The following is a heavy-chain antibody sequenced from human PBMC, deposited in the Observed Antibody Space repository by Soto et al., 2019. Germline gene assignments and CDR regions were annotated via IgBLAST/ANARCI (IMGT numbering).Heavy chain of an antibody. J-gene: IGHJ6*02. D-gene: IGHD6-13*01. CDR3: AREGIAAAGTMVYYYYGMDV. CDR2: IIPIFGTA. CDR1: GGTFSSYA. V-gene: IGHV1-69*01. Sequence: QVQLVQSGAEVKKPGSSVKVSCKASGGTFSSYAISWVRQAPGQGLEWMGGIIPIFGTANYAQKFQGRVTITADESTSTAYMELGSLRSEDTAVYYCAREGIAAAGTMVYYYYGMDVWGQGTTVTVSS.